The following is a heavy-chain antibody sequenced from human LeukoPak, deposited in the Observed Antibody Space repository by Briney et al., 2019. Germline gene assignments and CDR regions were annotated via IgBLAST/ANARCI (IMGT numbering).Heavy chain of an antibody. CDR2: FDPEDGET. D-gene: IGHD3-10*01. J-gene: IGHJ3*02. CDR1: GYTLTKLS. V-gene: IGHV1-24*01. CDR3: ARGLITMVRGVINLDAFDI. Sequence: ASVKVSCKVSGYTLTKLSMHWVRQAPGKGLEWMGGFDPEDGETIYAQKFQGRVTMTEDTSTDTAYMELSSLRSEDTAVYYCARGLITMVRGVINLDAFDIWGQGTMVTVSS.